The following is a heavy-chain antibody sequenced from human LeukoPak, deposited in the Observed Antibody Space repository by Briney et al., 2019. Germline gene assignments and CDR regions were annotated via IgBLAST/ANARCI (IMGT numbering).Heavy chain of an antibody. CDR2: MNPNSGNT. Sequence: ASVKVSCKASGYAFTSYGINWVRQATGQGLEWMGWMNPNSGNTGYAQKFQGRVTMTRNTSIRTAYMELSSLRSEDTAVYYCARITMVRGVIVDFDYWGQGTLVTVSS. V-gene: IGHV1-8*01. D-gene: IGHD3-10*01. CDR1: GYAFTSYG. CDR3: ARITMVRGVIVDFDY. J-gene: IGHJ4*02.